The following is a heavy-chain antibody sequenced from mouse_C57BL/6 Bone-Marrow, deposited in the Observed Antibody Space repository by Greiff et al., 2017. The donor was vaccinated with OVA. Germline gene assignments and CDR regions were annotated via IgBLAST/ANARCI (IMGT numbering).Heavy chain of an antibody. CDR1: GYTFTSYW. V-gene: IGHV1-52*01. Sequence: QVQLQQPGAELVRPGSSVKLSCKASGYTFTSYWMHWVKQRPIQGLEWIGNIDPSDSETHYNQKFKDKATLTVDKSSSTAYIQLSSLTSEDSAVYYCARSPYYGSSYGWFAYWGQGTLVTVSA. J-gene: IGHJ3*01. CDR3: ARSPYYGSSYGWFAY. CDR2: IDPSDSET. D-gene: IGHD1-1*01.